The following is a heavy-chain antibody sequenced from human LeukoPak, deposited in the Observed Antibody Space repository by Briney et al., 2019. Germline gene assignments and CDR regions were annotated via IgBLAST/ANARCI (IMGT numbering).Heavy chain of an antibody. J-gene: IGHJ6*02. D-gene: IGHD2-2*01. CDR3: ARWRYCSSTSCYEDYYYGMDV. CDR2: IYPGDSDT. CDR1: GSSFTSYW. Sequence: PGESLKISCKGSGSSFTSYWIGWVRQVPGKGLEWMGIIYPGDSDTRYSPSFQGQVTISADKSISTAYLQWSSLKASDTAMYYCARWRYCSSTSCYEDYYYGMDVWGQGTTVTVSS. V-gene: IGHV5-51*01.